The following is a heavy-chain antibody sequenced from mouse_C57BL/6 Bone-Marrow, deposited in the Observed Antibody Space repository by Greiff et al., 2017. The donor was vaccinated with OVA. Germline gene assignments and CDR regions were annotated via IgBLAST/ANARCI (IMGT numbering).Heavy chain of an antibody. Sequence: EVKVVESGGGLVKPGGSLKLSCAASGFTFSDYGMHWVRQAPEKGLEWVAYISSGSSTIYYADTVKGRFTISRDNAKNTLFLQMTSLRSEDTAMYYCARYYDYHYYAMDYWGQGTSVTVSS. D-gene: IGHD2-4*01. CDR1: GFTFSDYG. J-gene: IGHJ4*01. CDR2: ISSGSSTI. V-gene: IGHV5-17*01. CDR3: ARYYDYHYYAMDY.